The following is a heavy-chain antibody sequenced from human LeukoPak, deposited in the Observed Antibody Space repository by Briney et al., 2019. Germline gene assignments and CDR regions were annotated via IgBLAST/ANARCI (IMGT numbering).Heavy chain of an antibody. Sequence: GGSLRLSCAASGFTFSTYGMTWVRQAPGRGLEWVSAISGSAARTFYADSVKGRFTISRDNSKNTLYLQMNSLRAEDTAVYYCAKDGHFDYYFDYWGQGTLVTVSS. CDR1: GFTFSTYG. J-gene: IGHJ4*02. D-gene: IGHD3-9*01. V-gene: IGHV3-23*01. CDR2: ISGSAART. CDR3: AKDGHFDYYFDY.